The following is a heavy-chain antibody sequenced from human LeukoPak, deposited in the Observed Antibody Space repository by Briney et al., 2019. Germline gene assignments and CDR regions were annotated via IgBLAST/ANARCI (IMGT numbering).Heavy chain of an antibody. V-gene: IGHV1-69*04. CDR3: ARGESSGYDY. J-gene: IGHJ4*02. CDR2: IIPILGIA. Sequence: SVKVSCRASGGTFSSYAISWVRQAPGQGLEWMGRIIPILGIANYAQKFQGRVTITADKSTSTAYMELSSLRSEDTAVYYCARGESSGYDYWGQGTLVTVSS. CDR1: GGTFSSYA. D-gene: IGHD3-22*01.